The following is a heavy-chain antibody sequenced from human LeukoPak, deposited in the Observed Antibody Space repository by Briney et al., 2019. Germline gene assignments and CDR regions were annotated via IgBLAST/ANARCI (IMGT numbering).Heavy chain of an antibody. J-gene: IGHJ3*02. CDR2: INPSGGST. CDR3: ARLVVPAAMRGAFDI. CDR1: GYTFTSYY. Sequence: ASVKVSCKASGYTFTSYYMHWVRQAPGQGLEWMGIINPSGGSTSYAQKLQGRVTMTTDTSTSTAYMELRSLRSDDTAVYYRARLVVPAAMRGAFDIWGQGTMVTVSS. D-gene: IGHD2-2*01. V-gene: IGHV1-46*01.